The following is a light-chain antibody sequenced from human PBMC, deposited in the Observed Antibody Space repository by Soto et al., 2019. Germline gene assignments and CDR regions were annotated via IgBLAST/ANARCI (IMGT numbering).Light chain of an antibody. CDR1: QSVSSN. CDR3: QQDNNWPPYT. V-gene: IGKV3-15*01. J-gene: IGKJ2*01. CDR2: GAS. Sequence: ELVMTQSPATLSVSPGERATLSCRASQSVSSNLAWYQHKPGQAPKLLIYGASTMATGIPARFSGCGSGSEFKLTITSLQSEDVAVYYCQQDNNWPPYTFGQVTKLESK.